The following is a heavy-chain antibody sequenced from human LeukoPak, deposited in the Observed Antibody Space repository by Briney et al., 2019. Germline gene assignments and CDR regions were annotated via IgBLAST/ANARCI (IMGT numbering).Heavy chain of an antibody. D-gene: IGHD1-14*01. CDR3: ARDWGNRINAFDI. CDR1: GFTFDSYE. Sequence: PGGSLRLSCAASGFTFDSYEMHWVRQAPGKGLEWVSNIRSSTSIVYYADSVKGRFTISRDNAKNSLYLQMNSLRAEDTAVYYCARDWGNRINAFDIWGQGTVVTVSS. J-gene: IGHJ3*02. V-gene: IGHV3-48*03. CDR2: IRSSTSIV.